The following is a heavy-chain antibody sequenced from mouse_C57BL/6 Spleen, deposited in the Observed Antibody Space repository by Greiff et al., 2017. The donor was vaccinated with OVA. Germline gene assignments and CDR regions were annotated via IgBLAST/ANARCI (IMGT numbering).Heavy chain of an antibody. V-gene: IGHV1-7*01. CDR2: INPSSGYT. CDR1: GYTFTSYW. Sequence: VQLQQSGAELAKPGASVKLSCTASGYTFTSYWMHWVKQRPGQGLEWIGYINPSSGYTKYNQKFKDKATLTADKSSSTAYMQLSILTYEDSAVYYCARYYGSSHWYFDVWGTGTTVTVSS. D-gene: IGHD1-1*01. J-gene: IGHJ1*03. CDR3: ARYYGSSHWYFDV.